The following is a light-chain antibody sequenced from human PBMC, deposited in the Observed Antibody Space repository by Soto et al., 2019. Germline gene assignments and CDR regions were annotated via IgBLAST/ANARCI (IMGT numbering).Light chain of an antibody. CDR1: SSDVGGYNY. V-gene: IGLV2-14*01. CDR3: SSYTSSNTEL. J-gene: IGLJ3*02. CDR2: EVN. Sequence: QSVLTQPASVSGSPGQSITISCTGTSSDVGGYNYVSWYQQPPGKAPKLMIYEVNNRPSGVSNRFSGSKSGNTASLTISGLQAEDEADYYCSSYTSSNTELFGGGTQLTVL.